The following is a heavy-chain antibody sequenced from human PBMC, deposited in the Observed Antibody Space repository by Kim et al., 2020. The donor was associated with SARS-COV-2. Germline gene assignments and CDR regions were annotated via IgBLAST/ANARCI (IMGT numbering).Heavy chain of an antibody. CDR3: AKGNRGSCYSGVAG. CDR2: ISGGTNST. Sequence: GGSLRLSCAASGFTFSSYAMSWVRQAPGKGLEWVSGISGGTNSTYYADSVKGRFTISRDNSKNTLYLQMYNLRAEDTAVYYCAKGNRGSCYSGVAGWGQGTLVTVSS. D-gene: IGHD2-15*01. J-gene: IGHJ4*02. V-gene: IGHV3-23*01. CDR1: GFTFSSYA.